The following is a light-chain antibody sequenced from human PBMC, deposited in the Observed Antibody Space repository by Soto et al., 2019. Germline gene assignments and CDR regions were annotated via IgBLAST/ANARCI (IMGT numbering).Light chain of an antibody. CDR3: QQYGSSGT. V-gene: IGKV3-20*01. CDR1: QSVSNNY. CDR2: GAS. J-gene: IGKJ1*01. Sequence: EIVLTQSPGTLSLSPGERATLSCRASQSVSNNYLAWYQQKPGQTPRLLIYGASNRATGTPDRFSGRGSGTDFPLTISRVEPEDFEVYYCQQYGSSGTFGQGTKVEIK.